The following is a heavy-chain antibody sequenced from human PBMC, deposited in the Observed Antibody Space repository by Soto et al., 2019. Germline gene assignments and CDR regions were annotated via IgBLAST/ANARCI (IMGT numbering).Heavy chain of an antibody. V-gene: IGHV3-48*01. Sequence: GGSLRLSCAASGFTFSSYSMNWVRQAPGKGLEWASYISSSSSTIYYADSVKGRFTISRDNAKNSLYLQMNSLRAEDTAVYYCASPRYCSGGSCAFDYWGQGTLVTVSS. CDR2: ISSSSSTI. J-gene: IGHJ4*02. CDR3: ASPRYCSGGSCAFDY. D-gene: IGHD2-15*01. CDR1: GFTFSSYS.